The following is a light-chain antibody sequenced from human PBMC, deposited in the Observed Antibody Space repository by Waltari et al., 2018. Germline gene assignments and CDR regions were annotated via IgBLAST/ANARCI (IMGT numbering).Light chain of an antibody. CDR1: QSVSRT. J-gene: IGKJ1*01. Sequence: EIVLTQSPGTLSLSPGERATLSGRVSQSVSRTLAWYQQKPGQAPKLLTYGASIRATGIPDRFTGSGSGTDFSLTISSLEPEDFAIYFCQHYVRLPATFGQGTKVEIK. CDR3: QHYVRLPAT. V-gene: IGKV3-20*01. CDR2: GAS.